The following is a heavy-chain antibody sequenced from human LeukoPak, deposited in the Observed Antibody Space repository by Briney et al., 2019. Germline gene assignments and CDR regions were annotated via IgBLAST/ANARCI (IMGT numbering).Heavy chain of an antibody. D-gene: IGHD3-3*01. Sequence: PSETLSLTCAVSGGSISSSNWWSWIRQPPGKGLEWIGEIYHSGSTNYIPSLKSRVTISVDKSKNQFSLKLSSVTAADTAVYYCARDLLEWPDAFDIWGQGTMVTVSS. CDR1: GGSISSSNW. V-gene: IGHV4-4*02. J-gene: IGHJ3*02. CDR3: ARDLLEWPDAFDI. CDR2: IYHSGST.